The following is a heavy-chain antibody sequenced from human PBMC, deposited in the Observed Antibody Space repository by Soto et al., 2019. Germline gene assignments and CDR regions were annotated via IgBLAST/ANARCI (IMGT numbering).Heavy chain of an antibody. J-gene: IGHJ6*02. CDR2: IWYDGSNK. CDR3: ARGEGLPYYYGMDV. CDR1: GFTFSSYG. V-gene: IGHV3-33*01. D-gene: IGHD5-18*01. Sequence: QVQLVESGGGVVQPGRSLRLSCAASGFTFSSYGMHWVRQAPGKGLEWVAVIWYDGSNKYYADSVKGRFTISRDNSKNTLYLQMNSLRAEDTAVYYCARGEGLPYYYGMDVWGQGTTVTVSS.